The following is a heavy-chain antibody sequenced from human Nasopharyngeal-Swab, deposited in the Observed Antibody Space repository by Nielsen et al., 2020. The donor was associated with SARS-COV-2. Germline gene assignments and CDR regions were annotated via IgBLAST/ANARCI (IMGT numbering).Heavy chain of an antibody. V-gene: IGHV6-1*01. CDR2: TYYRSKWYN. J-gene: IGHJ3*02. CDR1: GDSVSGNNAA. Sequence: SQTFSLTCAISGDSVSGNNAAWNWIRQSPSRGLEWLGRTYYRSKWYNEYAASVKSRVTINPDTSKNQISLQVNSMTAEDTAVYCCARRQMGAHAFDIWGQGTMVTVSS. CDR3: ARRQMGAHAFDI. D-gene: IGHD3-16*01.